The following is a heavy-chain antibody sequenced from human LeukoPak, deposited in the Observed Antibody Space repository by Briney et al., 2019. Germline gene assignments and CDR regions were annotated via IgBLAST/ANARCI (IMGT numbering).Heavy chain of an antibody. CDR2: INPNSGGT. V-gene: IGHV1-2*02. CDR3: ARDSVPLTGTTTDY. Sequence: GASVKVSCKASGYTFTGYYMHWVRQAPGQGLEWMGWINPNSGGTNYAQKFQGRVTMTRDTSISTAYMELSRLRSDDTAVYYCARDSVPLTGTTTDYWGQGTLDTVSS. CDR1: GYTFTGYY. D-gene: IGHD1-7*01. J-gene: IGHJ4*02.